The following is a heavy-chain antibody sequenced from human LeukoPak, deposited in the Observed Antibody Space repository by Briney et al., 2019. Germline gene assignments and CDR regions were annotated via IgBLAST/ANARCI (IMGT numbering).Heavy chain of an antibody. CDR3: AIRGYSPRDAFDI. CDR1: GGSISSYY. J-gene: IGHJ3*02. Sequence: SETLSLTCTVSGGSISSYYWSWIRQPPGKGLEWIGYIYYSGSTNYNPSLKSRVTISVDTSKNQFSLKLSSVTAADTAVYYCAIRGYSPRDAFDIWGQGTMVTVSS. V-gene: IGHV4-59*08. D-gene: IGHD5-18*01. CDR2: IYYSGST.